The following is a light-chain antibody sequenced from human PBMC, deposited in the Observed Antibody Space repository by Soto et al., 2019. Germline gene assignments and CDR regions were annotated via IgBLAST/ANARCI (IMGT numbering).Light chain of an antibody. Sequence: QSALTQPASVSGSPGQSITISCTGTSGDIGAYNYVSWYQHHPGKAPKIIIYDVNKRPSGVPDRFSGSKSGNTASLTISGLQTEDEADYYCCSYAGSYTLVFGGGTKLTVL. CDR3: CSYAGSYTLV. CDR1: SGDIGAYNY. J-gene: IGLJ2*01. CDR2: DVN. V-gene: IGLV2-11*01.